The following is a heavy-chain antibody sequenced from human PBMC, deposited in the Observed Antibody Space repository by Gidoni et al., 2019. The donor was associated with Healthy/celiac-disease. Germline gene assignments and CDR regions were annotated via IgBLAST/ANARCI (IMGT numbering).Heavy chain of an antibody. V-gene: IGHV4-31*02. CDR2: IYYSGST. J-gene: IGHJ6*02. CDR3: ARDQCSGGSCDYGMDV. D-gene: IGHD2-15*01. Sequence: QHPGKGLEWIGYIYYSGSTYYNPSLKSRVTISVDTSKNQFSLKLSSVTAADTAVYYCARDQCSGGSCDYGMDVWGQGTTVTVSS.